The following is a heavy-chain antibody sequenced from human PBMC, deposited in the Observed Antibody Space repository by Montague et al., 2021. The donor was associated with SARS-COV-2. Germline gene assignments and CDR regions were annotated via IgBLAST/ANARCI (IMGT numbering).Heavy chain of an antibody. D-gene: IGHD2-2*02. CDR2: HNKNT. CDR3: ASLTLGDCSSTSCYSDWFDH. V-gene: IGHV4-34*01. J-gene: IGHJ5*02. Sequence: HNKNTNYNPSLKSRVTISVDTSKNQFSLKLSSVTAADTAVYYCASLTLGDCSSTSCYSDWFDHWGQGTRVTVSS.